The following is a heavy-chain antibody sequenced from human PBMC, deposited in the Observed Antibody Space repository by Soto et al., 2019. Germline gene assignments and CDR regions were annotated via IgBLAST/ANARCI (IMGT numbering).Heavy chain of an antibody. CDR3: XXXXXXTYGDPRPWYFDL. J-gene: IGHJ2*01. D-gene: IGHD4-17*01. V-gene: IGHV3-7*01. Sequence: EVQLVESGGGLVQPGGSLRLSCAASGFTFSSYWMSWVRQAPGKXLEWVANIKQDGSDKYYVDSVKGRFTISRDNAKXXXXXXXXXXXXXXXXXXYXXXXXXXTYGDPRPWYFDLWGRGTLVTVSS. CDR2: IKQDGSDK. CDR1: GFTFSSYW.